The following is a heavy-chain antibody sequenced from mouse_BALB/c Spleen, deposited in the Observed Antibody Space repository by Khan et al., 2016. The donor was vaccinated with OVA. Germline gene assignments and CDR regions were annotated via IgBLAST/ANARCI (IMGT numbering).Heavy chain of an antibody. D-gene: IGHD2-14*01. J-gene: IGHJ3*01. V-gene: IGHV3-8*02. Sequence: EVQLQESGPSLVKPSQTLSLTCSVTGDSITSGYWCWIRKFPGNKLEYMAYILYSGSTYYNPSLTSRISITRHTSQNQYYLQLTSVTTDDTATYYCARSTYRYAFAYWGQGTLVTVSA. CDR2: ILYSGST. CDR3: ARSTYRYAFAY. CDR1: GDSITSGY.